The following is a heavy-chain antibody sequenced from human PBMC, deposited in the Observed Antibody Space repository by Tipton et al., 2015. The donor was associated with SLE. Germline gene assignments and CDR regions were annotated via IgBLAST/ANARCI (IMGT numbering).Heavy chain of an antibody. V-gene: IGHV4-59*01. J-gene: IGHJ6*03. D-gene: IGHD1-26*01. Sequence: LRLSCTVSGGSISSYYWSWIRQPPGKGLEWIGYIYYGGSTNYNPSLKSRVTISVDTSKNQFSPKLSSVTAADTAVYYCARGGLGVSYYYYMDVWGKGTTVTVSS. CDR1: GGSISSYY. CDR2: IYYGGST. CDR3: ARGGLGVSYYYYMDV.